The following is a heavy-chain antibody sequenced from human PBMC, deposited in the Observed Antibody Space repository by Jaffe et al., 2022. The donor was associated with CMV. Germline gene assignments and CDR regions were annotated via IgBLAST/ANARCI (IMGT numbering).Heavy chain of an antibody. CDR3: ARGRKGLGNYYYYYMDV. CDR2: INHSGST. V-gene: IGHV4-34*01. CDR1: GGSFSGYY. J-gene: IGHJ6*03. D-gene: IGHD3-10*01. Sequence: QVQLQQWGAGLLKPSETLSLTCAVYGGSFSGYYWSWIRQPPGKGLEWIGEINHSGSTNYNPSLKSRVTISVDTSKNQFSLKLSSVTAADTAVYYCARGRKGLGNYYYYYMDVWGKGTTVTVSS.